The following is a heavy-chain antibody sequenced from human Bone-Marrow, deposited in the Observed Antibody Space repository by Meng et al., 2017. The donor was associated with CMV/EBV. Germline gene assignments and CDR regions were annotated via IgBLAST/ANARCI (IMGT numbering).Heavy chain of an antibody. V-gene: IGHV1-69*05. Sequence: SVNLSCQASAGTFSSYAISWVRQAPGQGLEWMGGIIPIFGTANYAQKFQGRVTITTDESTSTAYMELSSLRSEDTAVYYCARLSRMIAARPWPAFDIWGQGTMVTVSS. CDR2: IIPIFGTA. CDR1: AGTFSSYA. D-gene: IGHD6-6*01. J-gene: IGHJ3*02. CDR3: ARLSRMIAARPWPAFDI.